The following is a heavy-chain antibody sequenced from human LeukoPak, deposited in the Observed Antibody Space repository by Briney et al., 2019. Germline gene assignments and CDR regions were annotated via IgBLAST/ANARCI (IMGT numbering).Heavy chain of an antibody. V-gene: IGHV1-69*04. Sequence: GASVKVSCKASGGTFSSYAISWVRQAPGQGLEWMGRIIPILGIANYAQKFQGRVTITADKSTSTAYMELSSLRSEDTAVYYCARGRIRYYGMDVRGQGTTVTVSS. CDR1: GGTFSSYA. J-gene: IGHJ6*02. D-gene: IGHD2-15*01. CDR2: IIPILGIA. CDR3: ARGRIRYYGMDV.